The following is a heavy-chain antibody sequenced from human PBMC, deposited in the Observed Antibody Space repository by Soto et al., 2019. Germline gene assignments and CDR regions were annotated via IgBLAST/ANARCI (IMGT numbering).Heavy chain of an antibody. CDR1: GFTFSYYW. Sequence: PGGSLRLSCAASGFTFSYYWMHWVRQAPGKGLVWVSRIHSDGSSTTYADFVKGRFIISRDNSKNTLYLQMNSLRAEDTAVYYCAKDGSRSWRLAYWGQGTLVTVSS. CDR3: AKDGSRSWRLAY. J-gene: IGHJ4*02. CDR2: IHSDGSST. D-gene: IGHD6-13*01. V-gene: IGHV3-74*01.